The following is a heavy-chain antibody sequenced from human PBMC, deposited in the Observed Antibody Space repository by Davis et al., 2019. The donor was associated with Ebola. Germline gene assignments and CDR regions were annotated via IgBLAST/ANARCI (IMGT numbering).Heavy chain of an antibody. CDR1: GVSVTSGNYF. CDR2: IYYDGRT. Sequence: MPSETLSLTCTVSGVSVTSGNYFWSWIRQPPGKGLEWIGYIYYDGRTKYNPSLERRVTMSVETSNNQFSLKLSSVTAADTAVYYCARGVDYDNSDYHYWGQGTLVTVSS. J-gene: IGHJ4*02. CDR3: ARGVDYDNSDYHY. D-gene: IGHD3-22*01. V-gene: IGHV4-61*01.